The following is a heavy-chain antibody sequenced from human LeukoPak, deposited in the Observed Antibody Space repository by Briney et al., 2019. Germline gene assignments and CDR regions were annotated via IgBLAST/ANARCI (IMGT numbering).Heavy chain of an antibody. J-gene: IGHJ4*02. CDR3: AGETAAGFDY. V-gene: IGHV1-45*02. D-gene: IGHD6-13*01. CDR1: GYTFTYRY. CDR2: ITPFNGNT. Sequence: SVKVSCKASGYTFTYRYLHWVRQAPGQALEWMGWITPFNGNTNYAQKFQDRVTIARDRSMSTAYMELSSLRSEDTAMYYCAGETAAGFDYWGQGTLVTVSS.